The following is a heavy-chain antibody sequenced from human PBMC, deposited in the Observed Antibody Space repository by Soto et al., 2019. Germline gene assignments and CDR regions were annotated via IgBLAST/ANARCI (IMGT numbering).Heavy chain of an antibody. D-gene: IGHD6-19*01. Sequence: AASVKVSCKASGYTFTSYAMHWVRQAPGQRLEWMGWINAGNGNTKYSQKFQGRVTITRDTSASTAYMELSSLRSEDTAVYYCARGRYSSGWYLLPPRYFDYWGQGTLVTVSS. CDR2: INAGNGNT. V-gene: IGHV1-3*01. CDR3: ARGRYSSGWYLLPPRYFDY. J-gene: IGHJ4*02. CDR1: GYTFTSYA.